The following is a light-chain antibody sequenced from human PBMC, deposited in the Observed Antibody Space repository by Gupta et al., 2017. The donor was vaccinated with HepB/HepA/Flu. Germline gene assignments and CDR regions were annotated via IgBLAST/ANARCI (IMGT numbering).Light chain of an antibody. Sequence: DTQMTQSPSSLSASVGDRVTITCRASQSISSYLNWYQQKPGKAPKLLIHAASTLQSGVPSRFSGSGSGTDFTLTISSLQPEDFATYYCQQSYSTPWTFGQGTQVEIK. CDR1: QSISSY. CDR3: QQSYSTPWT. J-gene: IGKJ1*01. CDR2: AAS. V-gene: IGKV1-39*01.